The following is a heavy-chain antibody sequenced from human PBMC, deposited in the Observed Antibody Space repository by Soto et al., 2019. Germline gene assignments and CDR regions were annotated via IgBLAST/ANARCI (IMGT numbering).Heavy chain of an antibody. CDR2: IYSGGST. CDR3: ARVLGYDFWSGYGYGMDV. J-gene: IGHJ6*02. Sequence: GGSLRLSCAASGYTVSSNYRSWVRQAPGKGLEWVSVIYSGGSTYYADSVKGRFTISRDNSKNTLYLQMNSLRAEDTAVYYCARVLGYDFWSGYGYGMDVWGQGTTVTVSS. V-gene: IGHV3-53*01. CDR1: GYTVSSNY. D-gene: IGHD3-3*01.